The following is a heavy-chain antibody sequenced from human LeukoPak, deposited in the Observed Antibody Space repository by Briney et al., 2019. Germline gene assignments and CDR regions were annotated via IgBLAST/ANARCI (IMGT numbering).Heavy chain of an antibody. J-gene: IGHJ4*02. CDR2: IYISERT. CDR1: GGSISNYY. V-gene: IGHV4-4*09. D-gene: IGHD1-26*01. CDR3: ARGGWELELDY. Sequence: SETLSLTCTVTGGSISNYYWSWIRQPPGKGLEWIGYIYISERTNCNPSLKSRVTMSTDTSENRFSLKLSSVTAADTAVYYCARGGWELELDYWGQGTLVTVSS.